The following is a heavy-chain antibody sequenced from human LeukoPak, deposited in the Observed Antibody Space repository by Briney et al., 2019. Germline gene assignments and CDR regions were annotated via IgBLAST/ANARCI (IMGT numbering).Heavy chain of an antibody. CDR2: IYPGGSDT. J-gene: IGHJ4*02. D-gene: IGHD2-8*01. CDR1: GYSFTSYW. V-gene: IGHV5-51*01. Sequence: GESLKISCKGSGYSFTSYWIGWVRQMPGKGLEWMGIIYPGGSDTRYSPSFQGQVTISADKSISTAYLQWSSLKASDTAMYYCARFYCTNGVCPAPSFFDYWGQGTLVTVSS. CDR3: ARFYCTNGVCPAPSFFDY.